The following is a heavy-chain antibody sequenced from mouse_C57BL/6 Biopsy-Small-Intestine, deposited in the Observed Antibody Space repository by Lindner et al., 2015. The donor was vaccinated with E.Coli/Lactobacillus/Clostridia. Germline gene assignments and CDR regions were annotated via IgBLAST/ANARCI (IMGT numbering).Heavy chain of an antibody. CDR1: GFSLTSYA. V-gene: IGHV2-9-1*01. CDR2: IWTGGGT. J-gene: IGHJ4*01. Sequence: VQLQESGPGLVAPSQSLSITCTASGFSLTSYAISWVRQLPGKGLEWLGVIWTGGGTNYNSALKSRLSISKDNSKSQVFLKMSSLQTDDTARYYCARIYDGYYVEFDYAMDYWGQGTSVTVSS. D-gene: IGHD2-3*01. CDR3: ARIYDGYYVEFDYAMDY.